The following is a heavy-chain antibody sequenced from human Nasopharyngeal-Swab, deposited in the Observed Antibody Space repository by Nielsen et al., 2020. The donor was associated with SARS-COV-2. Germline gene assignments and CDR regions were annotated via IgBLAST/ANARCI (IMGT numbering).Heavy chain of an antibody. J-gene: IGHJ4*02. CDR2: TFYSGTT. Sequence: SETLSLTCTVSGGSVNNDDYYWIWLRQSPGKGLEWIGYTFYSGTTYYNPSLQSRLSISADMSKNQFSLRLRSVTAAYTAKYLWTGRHIYYGELLIDYCSRVILVTFSS. D-gene: IGHD3-10*01. V-gene: IGHV4-30-4*01. CDR3: TGRHIYYGELLIDY. CDR1: GGSVNNDDYY.